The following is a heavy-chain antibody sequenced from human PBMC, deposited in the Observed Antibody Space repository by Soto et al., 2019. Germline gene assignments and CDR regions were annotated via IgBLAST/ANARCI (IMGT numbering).Heavy chain of an antibody. CDR3: ARGGITIFGVVDY. V-gene: IGHV1-2*02. Sequence: QVQVVQSGTEVKKPGASVKVSCKASGYTFTDYYIHWVRQAPGQGLEWMGWINPKSGGTNYAQKFQGRVTMTRDTSISTAYMELSRLRSGDTAVYYCARGGITIFGVVDYWGQGTLVTVSS. CDR1: GYTFTDYY. D-gene: IGHD3-3*01. CDR2: INPKSGGT. J-gene: IGHJ4*02.